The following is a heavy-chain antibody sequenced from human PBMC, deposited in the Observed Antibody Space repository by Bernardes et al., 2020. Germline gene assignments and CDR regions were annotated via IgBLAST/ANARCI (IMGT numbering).Heavy chain of an antibody. CDR1: GFTFSSYA. V-gene: IGHV3-53*01. Sequence: GGSLRLSCAASGFTFSSYAMSWVRQAPGKGLEWVSVIYSGGSTYYADSVKGRFTISRDNSKNTLYLQMNSLRAEDTAVYYCARGRMGIFDYWGQGTLVTVSS. J-gene: IGHJ4*02. D-gene: IGHD1-26*01. CDR2: IYSGGST. CDR3: ARGRMGIFDY.